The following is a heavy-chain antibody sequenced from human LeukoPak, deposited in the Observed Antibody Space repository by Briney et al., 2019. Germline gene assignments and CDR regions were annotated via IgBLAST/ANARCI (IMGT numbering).Heavy chain of an antibody. J-gene: IGHJ4*02. CDR2: ISWNSGSI. CDR3: AKTGPNFDY. Sequence: GGSLRLSCAASGFTFDDYAMHWVRQAPGKGLERVSGISWNSGSIGYADSVKGRFTISRDNAKNSLYLQMNSLRAEDTALYYCAKTGPNFDYWGQGTLVTVSS. CDR1: GFTFDDYA. V-gene: IGHV3-9*01.